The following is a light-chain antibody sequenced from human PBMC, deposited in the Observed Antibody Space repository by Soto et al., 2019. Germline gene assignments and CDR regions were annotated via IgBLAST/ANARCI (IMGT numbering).Light chain of an antibody. Sequence: QPVLTQSPSASASLGASVKLTCTLSSGHSNYAIAWHQQQSEKGPRYLMKLNSDGSHSKGDGIPDRFSCSSSGAERYLTISSLQSEDEADYYCQTWGSGIVVFGVGTKLTVL. J-gene: IGLJ2*01. V-gene: IGLV4-69*01. CDR2: LNSDGSH. CDR1: SGHSNYA. CDR3: QTWGSGIVV.